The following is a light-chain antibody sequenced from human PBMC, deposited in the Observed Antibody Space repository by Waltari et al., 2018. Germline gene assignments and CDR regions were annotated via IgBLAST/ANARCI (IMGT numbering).Light chain of an antibody. CDR1: SSDIGGYNY. CDR3: CSYAGSYTWV. J-gene: IGLJ2*01. V-gene: IGLV2-11*01. Sequence: QAALTQPRSVSGSPGQSVTISCTRTSSDIGGYNYVSWYQQHPGTAPKLMIYEVTKRPSGVSDRFSGSKSGNTASLTISGLQAEDEADYYCCSYAGSYTWVFGGGTRLTVL. CDR2: EVT.